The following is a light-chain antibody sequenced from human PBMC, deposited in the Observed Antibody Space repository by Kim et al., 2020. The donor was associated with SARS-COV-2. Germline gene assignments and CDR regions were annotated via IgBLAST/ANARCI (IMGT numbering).Light chain of an antibody. CDR3: SSHTTSSTYV. CDR1: ISDVAVYNY. V-gene: IGLV2-14*03. CDR2: DVI. Sequence: QSALTQPASVSGSPGQSISISCTGTISDVAVYNYVSWYQQHPGKVPKLIIYDVIKRPSGVSSRFSGSKSGYTAYLIISGLQADDEADYYCSSHTTSSTYVFGTGTKVTVL. J-gene: IGLJ1*01.